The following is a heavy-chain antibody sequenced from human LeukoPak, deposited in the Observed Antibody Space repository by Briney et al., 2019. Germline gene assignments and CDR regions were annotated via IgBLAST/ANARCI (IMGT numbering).Heavy chain of an antibody. Sequence: GGSLRLSCAASGFTFSSYSMNWVRQAPGKGLEWVSSISSSSSYIYYADSAKGRFTISRDNAKNSLYLQMNSLRAEDTAVYYCARAGRDCSSTSCYMYYYYMDVWGKGTTVTVSS. J-gene: IGHJ6*03. CDR3: ARAGRDCSSTSCYMYYYYMDV. V-gene: IGHV3-21*03. D-gene: IGHD2-2*02. CDR1: GFTFSSYS. CDR2: ISSSSSYI.